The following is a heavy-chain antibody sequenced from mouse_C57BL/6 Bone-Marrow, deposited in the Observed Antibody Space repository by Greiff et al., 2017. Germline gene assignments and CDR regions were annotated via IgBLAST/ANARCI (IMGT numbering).Heavy chain of an antibody. CDR2: IYPGSGNT. CDR3: ARVYYGSSRYYYAMDY. V-gene: IGHV1-66*01. D-gene: IGHD1-1*01. CDR1: GYSFTSYY. Sequence: QVQLQQSGPELVKPGASVKISCKASGYSFTSYYIHWVKQRPGQGLEWIGWIYPGSGNTKYNEKFKGKATLTADTSSSTAYMQLSSLTSEDSAVYYCARVYYGSSRYYYAMDYWGQGTSVTVSS. J-gene: IGHJ4*01.